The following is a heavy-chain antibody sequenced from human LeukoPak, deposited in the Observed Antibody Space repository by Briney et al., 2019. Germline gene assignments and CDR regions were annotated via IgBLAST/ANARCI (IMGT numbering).Heavy chain of an antibody. CDR3: ARGLSPSRIVLTNWFDP. V-gene: IGHV1-8*02. D-gene: IGHD2-8*01. CDR1: GGTFSSYA. Sequence: ASVKVSCKASGGTFSSYAISWVRQAPGQGLEWMGWMNPNSGNTGYAQKFQGRVTMTRNTSISTAYMELSSLRSEDTAVYYCARGLSPSRIVLTNWFDPWGQGTLVTVSS. J-gene: IGHJ5*02. CDR2: MNPNSGNT.